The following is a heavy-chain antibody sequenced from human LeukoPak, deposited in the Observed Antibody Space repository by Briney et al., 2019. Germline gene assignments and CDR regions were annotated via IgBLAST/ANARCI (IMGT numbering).Heavy chain of an antibody. J-gene: IGHJ4*02. CDR2: IKQDGSEK. CDR3: ARTKVHYDRGGLYY. Sequence: PGGSLRLSCAASGFTFSSYWMSWVRQAPGKGLEWVANIKQDGSEKYYVDSVKGRFTISRDNAKNSLYLQMNRLRAEDTAVYYCARTKVHYDRGGLYYWGQGALVTVSS. D-gene: IGHD3-22*01. CDR1: GFTFSSYW. V-gene: IGHV3-7*01.